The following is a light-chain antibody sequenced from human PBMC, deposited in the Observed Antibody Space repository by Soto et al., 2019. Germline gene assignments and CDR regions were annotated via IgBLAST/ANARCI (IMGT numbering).Light chain of an antibody. J-gene: IGLJ1*01. Sequence: AVVTQEPSLTVSPGGTVTLTCGSSTGAVTNGHYPYWFQQKPGQAPRTLIYDTTNRHSWTPARFSGSLLGGKAALTLSGAQPEGEAEYYCLLSYNGPYVFGTGTKVTVL. CDR3: LLSYNGPYV. CDR2: DTT. CDR1: TGAVTNGHY. V-gene: IGLV7-46*01.